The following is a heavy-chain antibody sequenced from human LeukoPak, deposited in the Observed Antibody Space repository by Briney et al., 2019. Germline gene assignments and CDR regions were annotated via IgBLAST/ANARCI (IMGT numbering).Heavy chain of an antibody. V-gene: IGHV3-23*01. CDR3: AKWKGGSVATIRGFDY. J-gene: IGHJ4*02. D-gene: IGHD5-12*01. CDR2: ISGGGGST. Sequence: GRSLRLSCAASGFIFSSYVMHWVRQAPGKGLEWVSAISGGGGSTYYADSVKGRFTISRDNSKNTLYLQMSSLRAEDTAVYYCAKWKGGSVATIRGFDYWGQGTLVTVSS. CDR1: GFIFSSYV.